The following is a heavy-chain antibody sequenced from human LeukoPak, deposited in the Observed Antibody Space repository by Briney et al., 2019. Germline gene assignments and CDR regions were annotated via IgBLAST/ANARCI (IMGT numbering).Heavy chain of an antibody. Sequence: PGGSLRLSCAASGFTFSGSAIHWVRQASGKGLEWVGRIRSKANSYATAFAASVQGRFTISRDDSKNTAYLQMNSLKTEDTAVYYCASQYQLPSLDYGMDVWGPGTTVTVSS. V-gene: IGHV3-73*01. J-gene: IGHJ6*02. D-gene: IGHD2-2*01. CDR1: GFTFSGSA. CDR2: IRSKANSYAT. CDR3: ASQYQLPSLDYGMDV.